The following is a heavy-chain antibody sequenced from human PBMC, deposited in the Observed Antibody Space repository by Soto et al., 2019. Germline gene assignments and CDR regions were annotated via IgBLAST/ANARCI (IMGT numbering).Heavy chain of an antibody. Sequence: KTSETLSLTCTVSCGSISSYYWSWIRQPPGKGLEWIGYIYYSESTNYSPSLKSRVTISADKSISTAYLQWSSLKASDTAMYYCARHRQGAFDYWGQGTLVTVSS. CDR2: IYYSEST. CDR3: ARHRQGAFDY. V-gene: IGHV4-59*08. J-gene: IGHJ4*02. CDR1: CGSISSYY. D-gene: IGHD3-16*01.